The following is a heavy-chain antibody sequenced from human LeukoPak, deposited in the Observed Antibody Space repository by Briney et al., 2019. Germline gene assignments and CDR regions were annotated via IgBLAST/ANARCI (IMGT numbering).Heavy chain of an antibody. J-gene: IGHJ4*02. V-gene: IGHV3-23*01. CDR3: AKERGYGYNHIDY. CDR1: GFPFSTYA. D-gene: IGHD5-24*01. CDR2: VSDSGGTT. Sequence: EGSLRLSCAASGFPFSTYAMSWVRQAPGKGLEWVSAVSDSGGTTYYADSVKGRFTISRDKSKNTVYLQMNSLRAEDTAVYYCAKERGYGYNHIDYWGQGTLVTVSS.